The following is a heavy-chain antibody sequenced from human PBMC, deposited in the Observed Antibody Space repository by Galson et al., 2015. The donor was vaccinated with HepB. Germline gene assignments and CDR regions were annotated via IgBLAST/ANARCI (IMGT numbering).Heavy chain of an antibody. V-gene: IGHV6-1*01. CDR1: GDSVSTNSAA. D-gene: IGHD7-27*01. J-gene: IGHJ3*02. Sequence: CAISGDSVSTNSAAWNWIRQSPSRGLECLGRTYYRSKWYYNYAVSVKSRITINPDTSKNQFSLQLNSVTPEDTAVYYCVREYGDFDIWGQGTMVTVSS. CDR3: VREYGDFDI. CDR2: TYYRSKWYY.